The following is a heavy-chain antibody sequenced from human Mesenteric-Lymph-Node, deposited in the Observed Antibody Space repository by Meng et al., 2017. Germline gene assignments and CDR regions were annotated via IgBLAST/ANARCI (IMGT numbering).Heavy chain of an antibody. CDR2: IKSDGSHT. J-gene: IGHJ4*02. CDR3: ARDQYERWLQSRALDY. V-gene: IGHV3-74*01. D-gene: IGHD5-24*01. Sequence: GESLKISCAASGFTFSDYWMHWVRQVPGKGLEWVSHIKSDGSHTTYADSVKGRFTISRDNAKNTLYLQMNSLRAEDTAVYYCARDQYERWLQSRALDYWGQGTLVTVSS. CDR1: GFTFSDYW.